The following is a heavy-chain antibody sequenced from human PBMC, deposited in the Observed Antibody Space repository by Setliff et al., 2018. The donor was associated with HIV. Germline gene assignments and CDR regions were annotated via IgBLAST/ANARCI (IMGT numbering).Heavy chain of an antibody. CDR3: TSDPPASGWTLAY. J-gene: IGHJ4*02. D-gene: IGHD6-19*01. Sequence: HPGGSLRLSCGASGFTFSTHAMHWVRQAPGKALEWVAYIWYDGSNKYYADSVKGRFAISRDNSKNTLHLQMDSLRAEDTALYYCTSDPPASGWTLAYWGQGALVTVSS. V-gene: IGHV3-33*01. CDR2: IWYDGSNK. CDR1: GFTFSTHA.